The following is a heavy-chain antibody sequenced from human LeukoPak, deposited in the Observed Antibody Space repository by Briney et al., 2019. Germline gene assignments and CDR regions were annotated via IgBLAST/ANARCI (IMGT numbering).Heavy chain of an antibody. J-gene: IGHJ4*02. V-gene: IGHV3-33*01. CDR1: GFTFSSYG. CDR2: IWYDGSDK. Sequence: GSSLRLSCAASGFTFSSYGMHWVRQAPGKGLEWVAVIWYDGSDKYYSDSVKGRFTISRDNSKNTLYLQMNSLRAEDTAVYYCARAISYCSGGSCYSVEYWGQGTLVTVSS. D-gene: IGHD2-15*01. CDR3: ARAISYCSGGSCYSVEY.